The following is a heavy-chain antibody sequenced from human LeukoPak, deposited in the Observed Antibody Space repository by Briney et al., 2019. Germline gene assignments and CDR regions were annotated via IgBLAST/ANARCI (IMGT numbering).Heavy chain of an antibody. CDR1: GYTFTSYG. Sequence: ASVKVSCKASGYTFTSYGISWVRQAPRQGLEWMGWISAYNGNTNYAQKLQGRVTMTTDTSTSTAYMELRSLRSDDTAVYYCARDGRNYYYYYMDVWGKGTTVTVSS. V-gene: IGHV1-18*01. CDR3: ARDGRNYYYYYMDV. CDR2: ISAYNGNT. D-gene: IGHD1-26*01. J-gene: IGHJ6*03.